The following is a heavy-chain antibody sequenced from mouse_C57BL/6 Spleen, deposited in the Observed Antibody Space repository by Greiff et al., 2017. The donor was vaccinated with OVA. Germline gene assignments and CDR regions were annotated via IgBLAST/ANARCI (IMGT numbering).Heavy chain of an antibody. J-gene: IGHJ4*01. V-gene: IGHV2-2*01. D-gene: IGHD2-3*01. CDR1: GFSLTSYG. CDR2: IWSGGST. CDR3: AREGDGYYFYYAMDY. Sequence: VKLVESGPGLVQPSQSLSITCTVSGFSLTSYGVHWVRQSPGKGLEWLGVIWSGGSTDYNAAFISRLSISKDNSKSQVFFKMNSLQADDTAIYYCAREGDGYYFYYAMDYWGQGTSVTVSS.